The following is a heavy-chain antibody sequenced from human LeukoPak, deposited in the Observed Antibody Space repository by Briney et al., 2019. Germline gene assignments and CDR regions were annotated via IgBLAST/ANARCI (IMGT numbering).Heavy chain of an antibody. J-gene: IGHJ4*02. CDR3: AREPRDCTGGTCHSGGGYYFEY. CDR1: GFTFSSYA. CDR2: VSGSGANT. D-gene: IGHD2-8*02. Sequence: GGSLRLSCAASGFTFSSYAMSWVRQAPWKGLEWVSAVSGSGANTYHSDSVRGRFTISRDNSKNTLHLQMNSLRAEDTAVFYCAREPRDCTGGTCHSGGGYYFEYWGQGILVTVSS. V-gene: IGHV3-23*01.